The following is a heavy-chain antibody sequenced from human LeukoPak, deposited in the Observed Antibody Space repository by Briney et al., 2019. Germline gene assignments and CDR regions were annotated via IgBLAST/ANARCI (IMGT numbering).Heavy chain of an antibody. CDR1: GFTFSNFD. CDR3: KTHAIASAGPIYDAFAV. V-gene: IGHV3-30*03. J-gene: IGHJ3*01. CDR2: ISYDGANE. D-gene: IGHD6-13*01. Sequence: GTSLRLSCSATGFTFSNFDFHWVRQAPGKGLEWVAVISYDGANEYYADSVQGRFTSSRDDSKSAVFLQMNSLRAEDSDSYYCKTHAIASAGPIYDAFAVWGQGTRVTVS.